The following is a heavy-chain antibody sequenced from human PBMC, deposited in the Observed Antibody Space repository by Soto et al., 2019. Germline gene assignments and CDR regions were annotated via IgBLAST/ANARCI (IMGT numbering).Heavy chain of an antibody. CDR1: SGSIGTTNW. J-gene: IGHJ6*02. D-gene: IGHD2-8*01. V-gene: IGHV4-4*02. Sequence: QVQLQESGPGLVKPSGTLSLTCAVSSGSIGTTNWWSRVRQTPGKGLEWIGEIFHSGNTYYNPSLASRVTISVDTSKNQFSLNLWSVTAADTAVYYCARRTWGMDVWGQGTTVTVSS. CDR3: ARRTWGMDV. CDR2: IFHSGNT.